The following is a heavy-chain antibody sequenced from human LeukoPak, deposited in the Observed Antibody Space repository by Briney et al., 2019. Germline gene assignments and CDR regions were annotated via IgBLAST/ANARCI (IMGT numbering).Heavy chain of an antibody. CDR3: AREGEPIVGVDY. V-gene: IGHV1-2*02. D-gene: IGHD1-26*01. Sequence: ASVKVSCKASGYTFTGYYMHWVRQAPGQGLEWMGWINPNSGGTNYAQKFQGRVTMTRDTSISTAYMELSRLRSDDTAVYYWAREGEPIVGVDYWGQGTLVTVSS. CDR2: INPNSGGT. CDR1: GYTFTGYY. J-gene: IGHJ4*02.